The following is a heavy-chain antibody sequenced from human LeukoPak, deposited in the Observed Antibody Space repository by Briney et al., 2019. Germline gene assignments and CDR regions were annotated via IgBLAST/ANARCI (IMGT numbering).Heavy chain of an antibody. Sequence: GGSLPQSFLGSGFTFNNYAMSWVRQAPGKGLEWVSGIGVGGGSTFYAESVKGRFTISGDNSKNTLYLQMSSLRAEDTAVYYCAKDSRGWHRPIDCWGQGALVTVSS. J-gene: IGHJ4*02. V-gene: IGHV3-23*01. CDR3: AKDSRGWHRPIDC. CDR2: IGVGGGST. D-gene: IGHD3-22*01. CDR1: GFTFNNYA.